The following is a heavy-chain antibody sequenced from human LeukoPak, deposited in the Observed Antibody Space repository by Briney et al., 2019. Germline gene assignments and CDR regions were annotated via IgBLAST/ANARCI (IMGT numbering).Heavy chain of an antibody. Sequence: GGSLRLSCAASGFTFSSHSMNWVRQAPGKGLEWVSSISTSSSYIYYADSVKGRFTISRDNAKNSLYLQMNSLRAEDMAVYYCARGRGIAASYFDYWGQGTLVAVSS. V-gene: IGHV3-21*01. J-gene: IGHJ4*02. CDR2: ISTSSSYI. CDR1: GFTFSSHS. CDR3: ARGRGIAASYFDY. D-gene: IGHD6-13*01.